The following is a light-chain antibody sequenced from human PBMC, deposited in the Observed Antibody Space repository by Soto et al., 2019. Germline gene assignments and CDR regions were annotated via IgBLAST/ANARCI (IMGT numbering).Light chain of an antibody. Sequence: QSALTQPRSVSGSPGQSVTISCTGTSSDVGGYNYVSWYQQHPGKAPKLMIYDVSKRPSGVPDRFSGSKSGNTASLTISGLQAEDEADYYCCSYAGSYTDVFGTGTRSPS. CDR2: DVS. J-gene: IGLJ1*01. V-gene: IGLV2-11*01. CDR3: CSYAGSYTDV. CDR1: SSDVGGYNY.